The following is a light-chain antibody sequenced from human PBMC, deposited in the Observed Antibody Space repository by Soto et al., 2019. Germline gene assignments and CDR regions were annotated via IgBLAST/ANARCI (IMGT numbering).Light chain of an antibody. CDR2: VAS. CDR3: MQSLQTPRT. V-gene: IGKV2-28*01. J-gene: IGKJ1*01. CDR1: RSLLHTDGYNY. Sequence: DIVMTQSPLSLPVTPGEPASISCRSSRSLLHTDGYNYLDWFLQKPGQSPQLLIYVASNRASGVPDRFSGSGSGTDFTLKISRVEAEDVGVYYCMQSLQTPRTFGQGTKVEI.